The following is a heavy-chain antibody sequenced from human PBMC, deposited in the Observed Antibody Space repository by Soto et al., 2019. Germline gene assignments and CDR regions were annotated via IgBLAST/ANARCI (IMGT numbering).Heavy chain of an antibody. CDR1: GGSIRSYY. D-gene: IGHD5-18*01. CDR3: ARISSVDPYGYVNGGLDV. CDR2: FYHSGNS. J-gene: IGHJ6*02. V-gene: IGHV4-59*01. Sequence: KTSETLSLTCSVSGGSIRSYYWSWIRQSPEKGLEWIGYFYHSGNSNYNPSLKSRVTISVDTSKNQLSLSLRSVTAADTAVYFCARISSVDPYGYVNGGLDVWGQGTTVTVYS.